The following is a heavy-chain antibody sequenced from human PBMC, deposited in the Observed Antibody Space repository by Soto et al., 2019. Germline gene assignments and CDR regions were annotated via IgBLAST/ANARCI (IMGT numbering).Heavy chain of an antibody. CDR2: ISSSSSTM. D-gene: IGHD1-26*01. CDR1: GFTFSSYS. J-gene: IGHJ4*02. Sequence: PGGSLRLSCAASGFTFSSYSMNWVRQAPGKGLEWVSYISSSSSTMYYADSVKGRFTISRDNAKNSLFLHMNSLRDEDTAVYYCARDSTDADSGSYSGDYWGQGTLVTVLL. V-gene: IGHV3-48*02. CDR3: ARDSTDADSGSYSGDY.